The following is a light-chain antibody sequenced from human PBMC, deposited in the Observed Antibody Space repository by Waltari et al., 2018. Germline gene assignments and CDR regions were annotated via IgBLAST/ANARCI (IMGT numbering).Light chain of an antibody. J-gene: IGLJ2*01. V-gene: IGLV1-47*01. CDR2: RNN. CDR1: SSNIGSNY. Sequence: QSVLTQPPSASGTPGQRVTISCSGSSSNIGSNYVYWYQQVPGTAPKLLIYRNNQRPSGLPDRFSGSKSGTSASLAISGLRSEDEADYYCAAWDDSLSGPVFGGWTKVTVL. CDR3: AAWDDSLSGPV.